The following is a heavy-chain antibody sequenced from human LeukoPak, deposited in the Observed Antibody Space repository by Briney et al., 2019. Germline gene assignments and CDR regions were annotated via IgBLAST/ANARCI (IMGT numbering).Heavy chain of an antibody. V-gene: IGHV3-23*01. D-gene: IGHD3-10*01. CDR3: ASMIGYGSGSYYLY. J-gene: IGHJ4*02. CDR2: ISGSGDNT. Sequence: GGSLRLSCAASGFTFSNYAMSWVRQAPGKGLEWVSAISGSGDNTYYADSVKGRFTVSRDNAKNSLYLQMNSLRAEDTAVYYCASMIGYGSGSYYLYWGQGTLVTVSS. CDR1: GFTFSNYA.